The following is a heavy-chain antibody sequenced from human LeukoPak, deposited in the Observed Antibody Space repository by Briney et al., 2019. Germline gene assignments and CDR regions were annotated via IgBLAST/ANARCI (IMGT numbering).Heavy chain of an antibody. V-gene: IGHV3-53*01. D-gene: IGHD5-24*01. CDR1: GFSVTNNY. J-gene: IGHJ4*01. CDR2: FYVGGVT. CDR3: ARGDGYNFIDY. Sequence: PGGSLRLSCAVSGFSVTNNYMSWVRQAPGQGLEWVSVFYVGGVTYYADSMKGRFTISRDNSENTLYLQMKSLRAEDTAVYYCARGDGYNFIDYWGQGTPVTVSS.